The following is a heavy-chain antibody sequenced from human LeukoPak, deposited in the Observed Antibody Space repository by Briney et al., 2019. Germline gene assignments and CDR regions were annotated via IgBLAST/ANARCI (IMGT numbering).Heavy chain of an antibody. CDR1: GFTISSHA. CDR3: AREGREGVLWFGELLRTPEN. CDR2: ISYDGSNK. D-gene: IGHD3-10*01. Sequence: GGSLRLSCAASGFTISSHAMHWVRQAPGKGLEWVAVISYDGSNKYYADSVKGRFTISRDNSKNTLYLQMNSLRAEDTAVYYCAREGREGVLWFGELLRTPENWGQGTLVTVSS. J-gene: IGHJ4*02. V-gene: IGHV3-30*04.